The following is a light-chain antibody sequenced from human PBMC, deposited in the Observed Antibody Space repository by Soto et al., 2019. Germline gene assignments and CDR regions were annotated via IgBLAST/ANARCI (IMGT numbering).Light chain of an antibody. CDR3: QKYSGPPDT. CDR1: QGISHY. V-gene: IGKV1-27*01. CDR2: TAS. J-gene: IGKJ2*01. Sequence: DIQMTQSPSSLSAFVGDRVTITCRASQGISHYLAWYQQKPGKVPKLLIYTASTLQSGVPSRFSGSGSGTDFTLTISSLQPEDVATYYCQKYSGPPDTFGQGTKLEIK.